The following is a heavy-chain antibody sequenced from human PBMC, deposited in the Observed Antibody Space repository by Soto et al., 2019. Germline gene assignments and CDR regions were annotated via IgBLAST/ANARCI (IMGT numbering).Heavy chain of an antibody. D-gene: IGHD3-3*01. CDR1: GFTFSSYA. CDR3: ARDRPPDYDFWSGYDYYYGMDV. J-gene: IGHJ6*02. CDR2: ISYDGSNK. Sequence: GSLRLSCAASGFTFSSYAMHWVRQAPGKGLEWVAVISYDGSNKYYADSVKGRFTISRDNSKNTLYLQMNSLRAEDTAVYYCARDRPPDYDFWSGYDYYYGMDVWGQGTTVTVSS. V-gene: IGHV3-30*04.